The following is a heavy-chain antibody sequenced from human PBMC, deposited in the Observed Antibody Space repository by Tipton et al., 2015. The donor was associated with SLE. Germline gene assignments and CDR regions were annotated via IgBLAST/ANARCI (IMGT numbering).Heavy chain of an antibody. D-gene: IGHD2-2*01. CDR2: IIPIFGTA. J-gene: IGHJ6*02. CDR3: ARACSSTSCQLYYYYGMDV. V-gene: IGHV1-69*18. Sequence: QLVQSGAEVKKPGASVIVSCKASGYTFSSYGISWVRQAPGQGLEWMGRIIPIFGTANYAQKFQGRVTITADESTSTAYMELSSLRSEDTAVYYCARACSSTSCQLYYYYGMDVWGQGTTVTVSS. CDR1: GYTFSSYG.